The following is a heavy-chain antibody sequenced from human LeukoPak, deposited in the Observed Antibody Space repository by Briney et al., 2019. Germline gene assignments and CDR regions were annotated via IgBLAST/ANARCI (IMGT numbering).Heavy chain of an antibody. D-gene: IGHD3-9*01. Sequence: SVKVSCKASGGTFSSYAIRWVRQAPGQGLEWMGRITPILGIANYAQKFQGRVTINADKSTSTAYMELSSLRSEDTAVYYCARGHYDILTGSITDFDYWGQGTLVTVSS. J-gene: IGHJ4*02. CDR1: GGTFSSYA. CDR3: ARGHYDILTGSITDFDY. CDR2: ITPILGIA. V-gene: IGHV1-69*04.